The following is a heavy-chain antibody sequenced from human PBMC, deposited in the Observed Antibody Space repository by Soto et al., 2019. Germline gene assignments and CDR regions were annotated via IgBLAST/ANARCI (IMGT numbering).Heavy chain of an antibody. J-gene: IGHJ4*02. Sequence: GGSLRLSCAASGFNFSSYGMHWVRQAPGKGLEWVAVISYDGSNKYYADSVKGRFTISRDNSKNTLYLQMNSLRAEDTAVYYCAKDKAWELLDFDYWGEGTLVTVSS. CDR2: ISYDGSNK. V-gene: IGHV3-30*18. CDR3: AKDKAWELLDFDY. D-gene: IGHD1-26*01. CDR1: GFNFSSYG.